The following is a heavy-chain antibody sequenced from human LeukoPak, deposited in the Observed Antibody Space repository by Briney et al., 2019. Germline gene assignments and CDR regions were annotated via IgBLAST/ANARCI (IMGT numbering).Heavy chain of an antibody. CDR2: FDPEDGET. V-gene: IGHV1-24*01. Sequence: ASVKVSCKVSGYTLTELSMHWVRQAPGRGLEWMGGFDPEDGETIYAQKFQGRVTMTEDTSTDTAYMELSSLRSEDTAVYYCATDRCPSGDGYNCHPTNAFDIWGQGTMVTVSS. J-gene: IGHJ3*02. CDR1: GYTLTELS. D-gene: IGHD5-24*01. CDR3: ATDRCPSGDGYNCHPTNAFDI.